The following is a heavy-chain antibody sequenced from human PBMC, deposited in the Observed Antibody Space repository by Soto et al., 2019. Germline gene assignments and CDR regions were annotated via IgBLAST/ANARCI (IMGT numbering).Heavy chain of an antibody. D-gene: IGHD3-9*01. J-gene: IGHJ4*02. V-gene: IGHV3-23*01. CDR3: AKDLQPDGIWTFDY. CDR2: ITGSGTI. Sequence: GGSRRLACSVSGLTFNSCTMNWLRLAPGKGLEWVAAITGSGTIFSADSVTGRFTISRDNSKNMLYLQMNSLRVDDTAVYFCAKDLQPDGIWTFDYWGQGTLVTVSS. CDR1: GLTFNSCT.